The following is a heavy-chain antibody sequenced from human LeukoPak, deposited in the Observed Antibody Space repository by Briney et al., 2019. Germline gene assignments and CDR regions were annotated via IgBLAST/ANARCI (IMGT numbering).Heavy chain of an antibody. V-gene: IGHV1-2*02. CDR1: GYTFTGYY. D-gene: IGHD2-2*01. J-gene: IGHJ5*02. CDR2: INPNSGGT. CDR3: ARALSEVPAAIWFDP. Sequence: ASVKVSCKASGYTFTGYYMHWVRQAPGQGLEWMGWINPNSGGTNYAQKFQGRVTMTRDTSISTAYMELSRLRSDDTAVYYCARALSEVPAAIWFDPWGQGTLVTVSS.